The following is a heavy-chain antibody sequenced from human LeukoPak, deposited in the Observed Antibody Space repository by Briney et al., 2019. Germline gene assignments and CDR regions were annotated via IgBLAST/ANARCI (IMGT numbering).Heavy chain of an antibody. J-gene: IGHJ4*02. V-gene: IGHV3-30-3*01. CDR2: ISYDGSNK. D-gene: IGHD1-26*01. CDR1: GFTFSNYA. CDR3: AKGGKWDVTPFDY. Sequence: GGSLRLSCIVSGFTFSNYAMHWVRQAPGKGLEWVAVISYDGSNKYYADSVKGRFTISRDNSKNTLYLQMNSLRAEDTAVYYCAKGGKWDVTPFDYWGQGTLVTVSS.